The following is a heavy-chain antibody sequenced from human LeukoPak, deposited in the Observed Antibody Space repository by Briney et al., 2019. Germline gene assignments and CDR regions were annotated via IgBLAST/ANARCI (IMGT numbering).Heavy chain of an antibody. J-gene: IGHJ4*02. CDR1: GFTFSSYW. D-gene: IGHD6-6*01. CDR3: ARDGVPRKYSSSSVGY. CDR2: IKQDGSEK. V-gene: IGHV3-7*01. Sequence: GGSLRLSCAASGFTFSSYWMSWVRQAPGKGLLWVANIKQDGSEKYYVDSVKGRFTISRDNAKNSLYLQMNSLRAEDTAVYYCARDGVPRKYSSSSVGYWGQGTLVTVSS.